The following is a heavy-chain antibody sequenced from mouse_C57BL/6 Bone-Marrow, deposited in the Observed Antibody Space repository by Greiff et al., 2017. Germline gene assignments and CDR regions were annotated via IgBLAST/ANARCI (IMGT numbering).Heavy chain of an antibody. CDR2: ISSGSSTI. CDR3: AMGSKGGFAY. D-gene: IGHD4-1*01. Sequence: EVKLVESGGGLVKPGGSLKLSCAASGFTFSDYGMHWVRQAPEKGLEWVAYISSGSSTIYYADTVKGRFTISSDNAKNTLFLQMTSLRSVDTAMYYCAMGSKGGFAYWGQGTLVTVSA. CDR1: GFTFSDYG. V-gene: IGHV5-17*01. J-gene: IGHJ3*01.